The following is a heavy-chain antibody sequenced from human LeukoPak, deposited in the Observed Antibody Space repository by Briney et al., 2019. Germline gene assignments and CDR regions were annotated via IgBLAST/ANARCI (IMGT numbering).Heavy chain of an antibody. D-gene: IGHD6-13*01. V-gene: IGHV1-18*01. J-gene: IGHJ3*02. Sequence: APVKVSCKASGYTFSSYGISWVRQAPGQGLEWMGWISGYNGYTNYEQKFQGRVIMTTDTPTGAAYMDLRSLRSDDTAVYFCARVGRYSSTWPPEGDDAFDIWGQGTMVTVSS. CDR3: ARVGRYSSTWPPEGDDAFDI. CDR2: ISGYNGYT. CDR1: GYTFSSYG.